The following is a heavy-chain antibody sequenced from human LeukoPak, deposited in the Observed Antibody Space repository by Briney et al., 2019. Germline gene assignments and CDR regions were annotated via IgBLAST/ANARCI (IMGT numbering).Heavy chain of an antibody. CDR2: FYYTGLT. V-gene: IGHV4-59*01. CDR3: AKDAVSPGEDYLDP. D-gene: IGHD7-27*01. J-gene: IGHJ5*02. CDR1: GGSMRGYY. Sequence: SETLSLTWTVAGGSMRGYYWSWIRQTPGGRLEWIGYFYYTGLTRSSPSLESRVTIAGDTSKNLFSLSLTSMTAADTAIYYCAKDAVSPGEDYLDPWGPGMLVTVSS.